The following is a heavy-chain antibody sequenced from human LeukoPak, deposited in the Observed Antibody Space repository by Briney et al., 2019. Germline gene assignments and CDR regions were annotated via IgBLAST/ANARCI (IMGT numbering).Heavy chain of an antibody. CDR3: ARGWLAETTVVTPYNY. CDR2: XIPIFGTP. J-gene: IGHJ4*02. Sequence: VTVSCKASGGTXXSYAISWVXXAPGQGLXWMGGXIPIFGTPNYAQKFQGRVTITADESTSTAYMELSSLRSEDTAVYYCARGWLAETTVVTPYNYWGQGTMVTVSS. CDR1: GGTXXSYA. D-gene: IGHD4-23*01. V-gene: IGHV1-69*01.